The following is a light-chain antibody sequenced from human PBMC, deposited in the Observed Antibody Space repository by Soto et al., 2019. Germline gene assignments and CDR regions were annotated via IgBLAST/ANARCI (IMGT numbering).Light chain of an antibody. V-gene: IGLV2-14*01. CDR2: EVS. J-gene: IGLJ1*01. Sequence: QSALTQPASVSGSPGQSITISCSGTSSDVGNYNYVSWYQQHPGKAPQLMIYEVSNRPSGVSDRFSGSKSGNTASLTISGLQAEDEADYYCSSYTGRNVLVFGTGTKLTVL. CDR1: SSDVGNYNY. CDR3: SSYTGRNVLV.